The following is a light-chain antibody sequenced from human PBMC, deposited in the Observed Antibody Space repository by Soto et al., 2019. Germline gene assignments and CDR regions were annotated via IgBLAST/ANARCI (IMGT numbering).Light chain of an antibody. CDR2: DAS. CDR1: QSVSSY. CDR3: QQSGSSPIT. V-gene: IGKV3-11*01. Sequence: EIVLTQSPATLSLSPGERATLSCRASQSVSSYLAWYQQKPGQAPRLLIYDASSRFTGMPARFSGSGSGTDFTRTISSPETEDFAVYYCQQSGSSPITFGGVKKVEIK. J-gene: IGKJ4*01.